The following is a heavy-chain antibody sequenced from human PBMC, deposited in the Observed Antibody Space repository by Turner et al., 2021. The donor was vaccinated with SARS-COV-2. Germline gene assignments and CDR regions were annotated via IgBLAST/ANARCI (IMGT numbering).Heavy chain of an antibody. J-gene: IGHJ6*02. CDR2: MNPNSGNT. V-gene: IGHV1-8*01. D-gene: IGHD2-2*01. CDR1: GYTFTNYD. CDR3: ARLHGHCTSTSCYWDYYFGMDV. Sequence: QVQLLQSGAEVKKPGASVKVSCKPSGYTFTNYDINWVRQATGQGLEWMGWMNPNSGNTGYAQKFPGRGTMTRDTSISTAYMELSSLRSEDTAVYYCARLHGHCTSTSCYWDYYFGMDVWGQGTTVTVSS.